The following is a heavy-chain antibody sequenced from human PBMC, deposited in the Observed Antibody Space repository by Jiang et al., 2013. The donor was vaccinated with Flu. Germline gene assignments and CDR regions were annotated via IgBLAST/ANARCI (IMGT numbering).Heavy chain of an antibody. D-gene: IGHD6-19*01. CDR2: IYYSGST. CDR3: ARVYSSGWYIWFDP. CDR1: GGSISSYY. J-gene: IGHJ5*02. V-gene: IGHV4-59*01. Sequence: QLVESGPGLVKPSETLSLTCTVSGGSISSYYWSWIRQPPGKGLEWIGYIYYSGSTNYNPSLKSRVTISVDTSKNQFSLKLSSVTAADTAVYYCARVYSSGWYIWFDPWGQGTLVTVSS.